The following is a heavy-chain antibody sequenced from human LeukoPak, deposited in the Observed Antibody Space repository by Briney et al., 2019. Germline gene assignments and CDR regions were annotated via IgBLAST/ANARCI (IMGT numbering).Heavy chain of an antibody. CDR1: GFTFRDYY. CDR2: IDRGGNGK. D-gene: IGHD1-14*01. V-gene: IGHV3-11*04. J-gene: IGHJ4*02. Sequence: PGGSLRLSCAASGFTFRDYYMGWIRQAPGKGLEWVSYIDRGGNGKHYADSVKGRFTISRDNTKNSLSLQMNDLRDEDTAVYYCARDGDQMYEVYDYWGQGTLVTVSS. CDR3: ARDGDQMYEVYDY.